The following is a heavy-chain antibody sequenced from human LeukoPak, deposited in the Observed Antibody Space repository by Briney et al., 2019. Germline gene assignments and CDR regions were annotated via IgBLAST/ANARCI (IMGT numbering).Heavy chain of an antibody. D-gene: IGHD5-18*01. V-gene: IGHV3-23*01. J-gene: IGHJ4*02. Sequence: GGSLRLSCAASGFTFTSYAMSWVRQAPGKGLEWVSTISGSGSSTYYADSVKGRFTISRDNSKNTLYLQMNSLRAEDTAVYYCAKDKTRGYSYGYFDYWGQGTLVTVSS. CDR2: ISGSGSST. CDR3: AKDKTRGYSYGYFDY. CDR1: GFTFTSYA.